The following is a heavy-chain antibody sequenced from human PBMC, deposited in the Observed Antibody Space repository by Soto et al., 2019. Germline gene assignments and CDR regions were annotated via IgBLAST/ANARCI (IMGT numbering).Heavy chain of an antibody. CDR3: ARDIGGACGTPSTAARRGMDV. CDR2: INPNSGGT. D-gene: IGHD6-6*01. J-gene: IGHJ6*02. CDR1: GYTFTGYY. V-gene: IGHV1-2*04. Sequence: ASVKVSCKASGYTFTGYYMHWVRQAPGQGLEWMGWINPNSGGTNYAQKFQGWVTMTRDTSISTAYMELSRLRSDDTAVYYCARDIGGACGTPSTAARRGMDVWGQGTKVTVSS.